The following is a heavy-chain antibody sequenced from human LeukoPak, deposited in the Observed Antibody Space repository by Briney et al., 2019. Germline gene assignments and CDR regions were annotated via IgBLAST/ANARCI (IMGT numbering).Heavy chain of an antibody. D-gene: IGHD2-15*01. J-gene: IGHJ4*02. CDR2: INHSGST. V-gene: IGHV4-34*01. CDR1: GGSFSGYY. Sequence: SETLSLTCAVYGGSFSGYYWSWIRQPPGKGLEWIGEINHSGSTNYNPSLKSRVTISVDTSKNQFSLKLSSVTAADTAVYYCARGPPDIVASLFDYWGQGTLVTVSS. CDR3: ARGPPDIVASLFDY.